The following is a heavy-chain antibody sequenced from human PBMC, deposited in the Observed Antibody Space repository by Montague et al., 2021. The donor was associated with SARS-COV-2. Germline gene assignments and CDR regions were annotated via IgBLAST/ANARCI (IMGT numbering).Heavy chain of an antibody. D-gene: IGHD6-13*01. CDR2: IYNSGST. CDR3: ARVGRGSSWYEVAFDI. V-gene: IGHV4-59*01. Sequence: TLSLTCTVSGGSIRRYSWTWIRQPPGKGLEWIGYIYNSGSTNYNPSLTSRVTISVDTSKNQFSLKLSSVAAADTAVYYCARVGRGSSWYEVAFDIWGQGTMVTVSS. CDR1: GGSIRRYS. J-gene: IGHJ3*02.